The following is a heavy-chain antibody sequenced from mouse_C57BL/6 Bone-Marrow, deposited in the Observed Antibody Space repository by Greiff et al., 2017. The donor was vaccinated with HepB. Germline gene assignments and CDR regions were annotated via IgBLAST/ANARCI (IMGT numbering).Heavy chain of an antibody. V-gene: IGHV1-64*01. D-gene: IGHD1-1*01. CDR1: GYTFTSYW. CDR2: IHPNSGST. Sequence: QVQLQQPGAELVKPGASVKLSCKASGYTFTSYWIHWVKQRPGQGLEWIGMIHPNSGSTNYNEKFKSKATLTVDKSSSTAYMQLSSLTSEDSAVYYCARTPGYYYGSRYFDYWGQGTTLTVSS. CDR3: ARTPGYYYGSRYFDY. J-gene: IGHJ2*01.